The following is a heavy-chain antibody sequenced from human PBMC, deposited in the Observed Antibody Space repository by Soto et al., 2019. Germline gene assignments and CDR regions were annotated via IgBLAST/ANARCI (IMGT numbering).Heavy chain of an antibody. V-gene: IGHV1-18*01. Sequence: GASVKVSCKASGYTFTSYDMHWVRQAPGQRLEWMGWISAYNGNTNYAQKLQGRVTMTTDTSTSTAYMELRSLRSDDTAVYYCARDAAVGLFDYWGQGTLVTVSS. CDR3: ARDAAVGLFDY. CDR2: ISAYNGNT. CDR1: GYTFTSYD. D-gene: IGHD1-26*01. J-gene: IGHJ4*02.